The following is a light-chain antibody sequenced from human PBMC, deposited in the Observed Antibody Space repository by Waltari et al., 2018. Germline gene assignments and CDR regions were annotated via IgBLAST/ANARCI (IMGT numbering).Light chain of an antibody. J-gene: IGLJ3*02. CDR1: RSDVGFLNL. V-gene: IGLV2-23*02. CDR2: EVI. Sequence: QSALTQPASVSGSPGQSITISCTGTRSDVGFLNLVSWYQQHPDKAPKLMVYEVIERPSGVSTRFSGSKSGNTASLTISGLQAEDEADYYCCSYAGRNIWVFGGGTKVTVL. CDR3: CSYAGRNIWV.